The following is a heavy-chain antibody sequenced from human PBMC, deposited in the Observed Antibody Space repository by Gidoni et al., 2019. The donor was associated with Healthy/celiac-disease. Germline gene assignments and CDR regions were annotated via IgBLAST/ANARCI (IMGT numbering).Heavy chain of an antibody. J-gene: IGHJ3*02. CDR2: INPSGGST. V-gene: IGHV1-46*01. D-gene: IGHD3-3*01. CDR1: GYTFTSYY. Sequence: QVQLVQSGAEVKKPGASVKVSCKASGYTFTSYYMHWVRQAPGQGLEWMGIINPSGGSTSYAQKFQGRVTMTRDTSTSTVYMELSSLRSEDTAVYYCARGKRITIFGVAATDHDAFDIWGQGTMVTVSS. CDR3: ARGKRITIFGVAATDHDAFDI.